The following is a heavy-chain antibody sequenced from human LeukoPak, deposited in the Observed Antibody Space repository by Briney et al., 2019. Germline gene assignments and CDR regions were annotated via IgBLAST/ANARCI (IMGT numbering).Heavy chain of an antibody. D-gene: IGHD6-13*01. CDR2: ISSSGSTI. J-gene: IGHJ5*02. Sequence: GGSLRLSCAASGFIFSSYEMNWVRQAPGKGLEWVSYISSSGSTIYYADSVKGRFTISRDNAKNSLYLQMNSLRAEDTAVYYCARGPYGSSWDGGWFDPWGQGTLVTVSS. CDR3: ARGPYGSSWDGGWFDP. CDR1: GFIFSSYE. V-gene: IGHV3-48*03.